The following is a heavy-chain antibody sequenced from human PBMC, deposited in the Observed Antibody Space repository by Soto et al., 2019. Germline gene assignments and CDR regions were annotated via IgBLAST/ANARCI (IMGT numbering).Heavy chain of an antibody. J-gene: IGHJ3*02. CDR1: GFTFSSYA. D-gene: IGHD5-12*01. CDR3: ARSRDGYQHDAFDI. CDR2: ISYDGSNK. V-gene: IGHV3-30-3*01. Sequence: QVQLVESGGGVVQPGRSLRLSCVASGFTFSSYAMHWVRQAPGKGLEWVAVISYDGSNKYYADSVKGRFTISRDNSKNTLYLQMNSLRAEDTAVYYCARSRDGYQHDAFDIWGQGTMVTVSS.